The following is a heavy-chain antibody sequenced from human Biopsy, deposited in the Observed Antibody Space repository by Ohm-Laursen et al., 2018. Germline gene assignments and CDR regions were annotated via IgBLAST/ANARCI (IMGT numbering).Heavy chain of an antibody. CDR2: IFYDGSNT. V-gene: IGHV3-30*18. J-gene: IGHJ6*02. D-gene: IGHD5-18*01. CDR1: GISFSRSA. CDR3: AKDRYNYTPIGGFSMDV. Sequence: SLRLSCTASGISFSRSAMNWVRQAPGKGLEWVAFIFYDGSNTYYADSVKGRFTISRDNSRDTLYLQMSSLRAEDTAVYYCAKDRYNYTPIGGFSMDVWGQGTTVTVSS.